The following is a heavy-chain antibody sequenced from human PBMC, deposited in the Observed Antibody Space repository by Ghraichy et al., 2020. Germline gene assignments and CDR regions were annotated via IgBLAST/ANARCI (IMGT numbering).Heavy chain of an antibody. CDR1: GFTFSSYW. J-gene: IGHJ3*02. CDR3: ARDHKSMGGLI. Sequence: GSLRLSCAASGFTFSSYWMSWVRQAPGKGLEWVANIKRDGSEKYYVDSVKGRFTVSRDNAKNSLYLQMNSLRAEATAVYYCARDHKSMGGLIWGQGTMVTVSS. V-gene: IGHV3-7*01. CDR2: IKRDGSEK. D-gene: IGHD2/OR15-2a*01.